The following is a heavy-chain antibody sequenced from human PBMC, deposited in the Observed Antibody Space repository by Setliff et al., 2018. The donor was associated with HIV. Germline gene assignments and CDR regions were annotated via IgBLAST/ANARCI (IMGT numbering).Heavy chain of an antibody. V-gene: IGHV1-46*01. J-gene: IGHJ4*02. D-gene: IGHD6-13*01. Sequence: ASVKVSCKASGYTFTSCFLHWVRQAPGQGLEYMGIINPSDGSADYVEKFQDRVTITRDTSTSTVYMEMSSLRSEDTAIYYCAKEYHTAAGGTRLASYFDHWGQGTLVTVSS. CDR1: GYTFTSCF. CDR2: INPSDGSA. CDR3: AKEYHTAAGGTRLASYFDH.